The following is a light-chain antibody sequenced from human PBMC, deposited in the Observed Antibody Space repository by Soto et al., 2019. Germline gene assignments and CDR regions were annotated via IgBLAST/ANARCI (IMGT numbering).Light chain of an antibody. CDR3: QHDNNWPPWT. Sequence: EIVMTQSPATLSASPGERATLSCRASQSVSSNLAWYHQKPGQAPRLLIYGASTRAAGIPARFSGSGSGTEFTLAISSLQSEDFAVDECQHDNNWPPWTFGQGNKVEIK. CDR1: QSVSSN. J-gene: IGKJ1*01. CDR2: GAS. V-gene: IGKV3-15*01.